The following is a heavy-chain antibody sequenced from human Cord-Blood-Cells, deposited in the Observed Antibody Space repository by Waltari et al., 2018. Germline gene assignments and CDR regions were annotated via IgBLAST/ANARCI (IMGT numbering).Heavy chain of an antibody. V-gene: IGHV3-48*03. D-gene: IGHD5-12*01. CDR1: GFTFSSYE. J-gene: IGHJ4*02. Sequence: EVQLVESGGGLVQPGGSLSLSCAASGFTFSSYEMNLVRQAPGKGLEWVSYISSSGSTIYYADSVKGRFTISRDNAKNSLYLQMNSLRAEDTAVYYCARGYSGYDSDYWGQGTLVTVSS. CDR2: ISSSGSTI. CDR3: ARGYSGYDSDY.